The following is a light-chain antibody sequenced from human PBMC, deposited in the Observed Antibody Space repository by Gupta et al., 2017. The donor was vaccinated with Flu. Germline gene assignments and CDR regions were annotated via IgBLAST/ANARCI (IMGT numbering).Light chain of an antibody. Sequence: DIVMTQSPDSLAVSLGERATINCKSSQSVLYSSNNKNCLSCYQQKPGQPPKLLIYCASTRESGVPDRISGSGSGTDVTPPISSLQAEDVAVYYCQKYLGALLTFGQGTKVEIK. CDR1: QSVLYSSNNKNC. CDR3: QKYLGALLT. J-gene: IGKJ1*01. CDR2: CAS. V-gene: IGKV4-1*01.